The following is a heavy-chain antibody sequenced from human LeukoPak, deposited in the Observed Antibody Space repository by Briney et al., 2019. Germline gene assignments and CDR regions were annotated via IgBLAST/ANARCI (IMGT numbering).Heavy chain of an antibody. J-gene: IGHJ4*02. D-gene: IGHD3-22*01. V-gene: IGHV1-69*05. Sequence: ASVKVSCKVSGGTFRSYAISWVRQAPGQGLEWMGGIIPIFGTANYAQKFQGRVSITTDESTSTAYMELRSLRSEDTAVYYCARGITTNPPFDYWGQGTLVTVSS. CDR3: ARGITTNPPFDY. CDR2: IIPIFGTA. CDR1: GGTFRSYA.